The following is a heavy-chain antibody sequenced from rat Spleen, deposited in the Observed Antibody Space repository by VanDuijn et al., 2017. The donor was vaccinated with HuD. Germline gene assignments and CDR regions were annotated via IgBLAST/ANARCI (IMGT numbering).Heavy chain of an antibody. CDR3: ARSRGSWFAY. D-gene: IGHD1-11*01. CDR1: DYSITSSYR. J-gene: IGHJ3*01. V-gene: IGHV3-3*01. Sequence: EVQLQESGPGLVKPSQSLSLTCSVTDYSITSSYRWSWIRKFPGNKLEWMGYLNSAGSTNYNPSLKSRISITRDTSKNQFFLQVNSVTTEETATYYWARSRGSWFAYWGQGTLVTVSS. CDR2: LNSAGST.